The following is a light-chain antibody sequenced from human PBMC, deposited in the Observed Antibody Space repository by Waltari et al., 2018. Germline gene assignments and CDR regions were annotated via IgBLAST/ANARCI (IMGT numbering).Light chain of an antibody. V-gene: IGLV1-47*01. Sequence: QSVLTQPPSASGTPGQRVIISCSGSSSNIGSSYVSWYQPLLGTAPKLLIYRNNQRASGVPDRCSGSKSGTSSARAISGLRSEDEADYYCATWDDRLSDYVFGTGTKVTAL. CDR3: ATWDDRLSDYV. CDR2: RNN. CDR1: SSNIGSSY. J-gene: IGLJ1*01.